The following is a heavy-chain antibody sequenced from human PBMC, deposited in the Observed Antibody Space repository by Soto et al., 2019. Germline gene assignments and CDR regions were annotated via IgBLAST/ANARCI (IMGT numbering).Heavy chain of an antibody. CDR3: ARSDLDP. CDR2: IHHTQST. CDR1: GGPITSNNW. J-gene: IGHJ5*02. V-gene: IGHV4-4*02. Sequence: QVQLQESGPGLVKPSGTLSLTCAVSGGPITSNNWWSWFRQPPGKGLEWIGEIHHTQSTTYNPSLKSRVTISIDNSKNQFSLKVTSLTAADTAIYYCARSDLDPWGQGTLVTVSS.